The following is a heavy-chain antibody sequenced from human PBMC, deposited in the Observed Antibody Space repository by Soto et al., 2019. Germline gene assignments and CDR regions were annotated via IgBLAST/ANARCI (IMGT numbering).Heavy chain of an antibody. J-gene: IGHJ5*02. CDR3: AKSGDGNWFET. Sequence: QAPLVQSGAEVKKPGASVKVSCKASGYTFTSFGIGWVRQAPGQGLEWMGWISGFNAYTDYAQGLQGRVTMTTDTSTNTAYMELRSLKSDDTAVYYCAKSGDGNWFETWGQGTPVTVSS. D-gene: IGHD7-27*01. CDR1: GYTFTSFG. V-gene: IGHV1-18*01. CDR2: ISGFNAYT.